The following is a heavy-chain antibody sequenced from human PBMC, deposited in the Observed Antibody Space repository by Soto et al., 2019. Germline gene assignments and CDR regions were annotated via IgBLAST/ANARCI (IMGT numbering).Heavy chain of an antibody. V-gene: IGHV3-72*01. CDR1: GFTFSDHY. CDR3: ARGFDYVAAGAFDI. D-gene: IGHD3-9*01. J-gene: IGHJ3*02. Sequence: GGSLRLSCAASGFTFSDHYMDWVRQAPGKGLEWVGRTRNKANSYTTEYAASVKGRFTISRDDSKNSLYLQMNSLKTEDTAVYYCARGFDYVAAGAFDIWGQGTMVTVS. CDR2: TRNKANSYTT.